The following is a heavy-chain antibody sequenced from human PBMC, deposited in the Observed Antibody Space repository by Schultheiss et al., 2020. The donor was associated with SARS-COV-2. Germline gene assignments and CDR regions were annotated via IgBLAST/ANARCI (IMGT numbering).Heavy chain of an antibody. Sequence: SGPTLVKPTQTLTLTCTFSGFPLSTSGMCVSWIRQPPGKALEWLARIDWDDDKSYSTSLKSRLTISKDTSKSQVVLTMTNMDPVDTATYYCARIRPQMSYCGGDCYHWGQGTLVTVSS. CDR3: ARIRPQMSYCGGDCYH. V-gene: IGHV2-70*11. D-gene: IGHD2-21*02. J-gene: IGHJ5*02. CDR2: IDWDDDK. CDR1: GFPLSTSGMC.